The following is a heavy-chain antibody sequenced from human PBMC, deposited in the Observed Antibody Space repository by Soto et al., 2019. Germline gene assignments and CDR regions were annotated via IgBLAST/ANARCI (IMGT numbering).Heavy chain of an antibody. CDR2: VYYTGDT. CDR1: SGPSSSHN. D-gene: IGHD3-10*01. V-gene: IGHV4-59*08. CDR3: VRQGIGHLHGLVDV. Sequence: QVQLQQSGPGLVKPSETLSLTCTVSSGPSSSHNWGWIRQPPGRGLEWIGYVYYTGDTSYNPSLKSRVTISADTSTNHISLTLSSVTAADTAVYYCVRQGIGHLHGLVDVCGQGTTVSVSS. J-gene: IGHJ6*02.